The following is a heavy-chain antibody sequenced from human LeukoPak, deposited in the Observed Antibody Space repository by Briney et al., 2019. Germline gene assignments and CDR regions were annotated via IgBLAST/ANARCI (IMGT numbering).Heavy chain of an antibody. CDR3: AKDNRWLTYGMDV. CDR2: INWNSANI. Sequence: PGRSLRSPFLPPELTFDDFAMPGVRQAQGRGLEGISGINWNSANIAYADSVKGRFTISRDNAKNSLYLQMNSLRADDTALYYCAKDNRWLTYGMDVWGQGTTVTVSS. V-gene: IGHV3-9*01. J-gene: IGHJ6*02. CDR1: ELTFDDFA. D-gene: IGHD5-24*01.